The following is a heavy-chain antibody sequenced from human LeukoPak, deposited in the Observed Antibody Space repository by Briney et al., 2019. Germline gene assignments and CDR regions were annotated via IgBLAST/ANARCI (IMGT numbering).Heavy chain of an antibody. Sequence: SETLSLTCTVSGGSIRSYYWNWIRQPAGKGLEWIGRIYTTGLTNYNPSLKSRVTMSVDTSKNDFSLKLSSVTAADTAVYYCARDRDWNYWFDAWGQGTLVTVST. CDR3: ARDRDWNYWFDA. CDR2: IYTTGLT. V-gene: IGHV4-4*07. D-gene: IGHD1-7*01. CDR1: GGSIRSYY. J-gene: IGHJ5*02.